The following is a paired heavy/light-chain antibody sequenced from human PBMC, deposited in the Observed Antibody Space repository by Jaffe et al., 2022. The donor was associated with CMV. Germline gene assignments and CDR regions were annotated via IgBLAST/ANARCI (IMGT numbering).Light chain of an antibody. V-gene: IGKV3-15*01. CDR1: QSVGTN. Sequence: EIVMTQSPATLSVSPGERATLSCRASQSVGTNLAWHQQKPGQAPSLLIYGASTRVTGVSARFSGSGSGTEFTLTISSLQSEDFAVYYCQQYNNWPPAWTFGQGTKVEIK. CDR3: QQYNNWPPAWT. J-gene: IGKJ1*01. CDR2: GAS.
Heavy chain of an antibody. CDR1: GFTFSSYN. J-gene: IGHJ4*02. CDR2: ISSSSSHV. D-gene: IGHD1-20*01. V-gene: IGHV3-21*01. Sequence: EVQLVESGGGLVKPGGSLRLSCAASGFTFSSYNMNWVRQAPGRGLEWVSFISSSSSHVYYTDSVKGRFTISRDNAKNLLYLQMNSLRAEDTAVYYCARPPTSLYNWERLGARDYWGQGTLVTVSS. CDR3: ARPPTSLYNWERLGARDY.